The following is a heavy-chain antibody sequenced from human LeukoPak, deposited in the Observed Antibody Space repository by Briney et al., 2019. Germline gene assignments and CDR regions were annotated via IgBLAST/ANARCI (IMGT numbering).Heavy chain of an antibody. V-gene: IGHV4-30-4*01. J-gene: IGHJ4*02. CDR3: VSYYYDSSGYFGFDY. Sequence: SETLSLTCTVSGGSVSSGSYYWSWIRQPPGTGLEWIGYIYYSGSTYYNPSLKSRVTISVDTSKNQFSLKLSSVTAAGTAVYYCVSYYYDSSGYFGFDYWGQGTLVTVSS. D-gene: IGHD3-22*01. CDR2: IYYSGST. CDR1: GGSVSSGSYY.